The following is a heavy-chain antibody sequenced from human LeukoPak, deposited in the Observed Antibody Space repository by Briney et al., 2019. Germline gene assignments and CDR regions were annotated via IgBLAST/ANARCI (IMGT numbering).Heavy chain of an antibody. CDR2: IYSGGST. Sequence: GGSLRLSCAASGFTVSSNYMSWVRQAPGKGLEWVSVIYSGGSTYYADSVKGRFTISRDNSKNTLYLQMNSLRAEDTAVYYCARDVVVVPAAIHYGMDVWGQGTTVTVSS. CDR1: GFTVSSNY. J-gene: IGHJ6*02. D-gene: IGHD2-2*01. CDR3: ARDVVVVPAAIHYGMDV. V-gene: IGHV3-66*02.